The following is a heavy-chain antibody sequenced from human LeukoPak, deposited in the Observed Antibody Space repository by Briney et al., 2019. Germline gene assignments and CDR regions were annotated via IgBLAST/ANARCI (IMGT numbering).Heavy chain of an antibody. Sequence: PSETLSLTCTVSGGSISSYSRSWIPHPPGKGLEWSGDNYYSGSTNYNPSLKSRVNISVDTSKNQFSLKLSSVTAADTAVYYCARVKSEWLKYYYYYYYMDVWGKGTTVTISS. D-gene: IGHD6-19*01. CDR3: ARVKSEWLKYYYYYYYMDV. CDR2: NYYSGST. V-gene: IGHV4-59*01. CDR1: GGSISSYS. J-gene: IGHJ6*03.